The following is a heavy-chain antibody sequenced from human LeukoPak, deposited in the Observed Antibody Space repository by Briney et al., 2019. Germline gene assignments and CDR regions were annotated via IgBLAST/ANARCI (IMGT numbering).Heavy chain of an antibody. Sequence: PSETLSLTCTVSGGSISSSNYYWGWIRQPPGKGLEWIGNIYYSGSTYYNPSLKSRVTISVDTSKNQFSLKLSSVTAADTAVYYCARIPRGYSGSYCFDYWGQGTLVTVSS. CDR2: IYYSGST. CDR3: ARIPRGYSGSYCFDY. V-gene: IGHV4-39*01. CDR1: GGSISSSNYY. D-gene: IGHD1-26*01. J-gene: IGHJ4*02.